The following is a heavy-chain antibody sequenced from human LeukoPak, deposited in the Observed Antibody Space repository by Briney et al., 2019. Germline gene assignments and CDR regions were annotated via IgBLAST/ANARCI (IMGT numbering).Heavy chain of an antibody. CDR1: GFTFSYYE. Sequence: GGSLRLSCAASGFTFSYYEMIWVRQAPGKGLEWVSYITGGSTTKNYADSVKGRFTISRDNAKNSLYLQMNSLRAEDTAVYYCAKSYGDRDYWGQGTLVTVSS. CDR3: AKSYGDRDY. D-gene: IGHD4-17*01. CDR2: ITGGSTTK. J-gene: IGHJ4*02. V-gene: IGHV3-48*03.